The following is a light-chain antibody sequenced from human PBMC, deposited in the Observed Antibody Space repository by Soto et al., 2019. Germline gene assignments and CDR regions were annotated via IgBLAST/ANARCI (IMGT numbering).Light chain of an antibody. CDR3: QQYNSYSTWM. CDR1: QSISIW. Sequence: IQLTQSASSLSASVGDRVTITCRASQSISIWLAWYQQKPGSAPKLLIYKASSLETGVPSRFSGSGSGTEFTLTISSLQPDDFATYYCQQYNSYSTWMFGQGTKVDIK. J-gene: IGKJ1*01. CDR2: KAS. V-gene: IGKV1-5*03.